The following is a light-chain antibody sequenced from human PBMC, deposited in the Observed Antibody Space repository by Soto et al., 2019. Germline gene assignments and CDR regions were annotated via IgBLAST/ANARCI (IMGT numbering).Light chain of an antibody. CDR2: EVS. Sequence: QSVLTQPASVSGSPGQSITISCTGTSSDVGGYNYVSWYQHHPGKAPKLMIYEVSNRPSGVSNRFSGSKSGNTASLTISGLQAEDEADYYCSSYTYSSTPDVFGTGTKVTVL. V-gene: IGLV2-14*01. CDR3: SSYTYSSTPDV. CDR1: SSDVGGYNY. J-gene: IGLJ1*01.